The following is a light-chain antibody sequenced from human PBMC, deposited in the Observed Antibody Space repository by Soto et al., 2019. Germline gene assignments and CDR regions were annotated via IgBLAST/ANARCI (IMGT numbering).Light chain of an antibody. CDR3: QQYSSSPPEFT. J-gene: IGKJ3*01. Sequence: EIVLTQSPGTLSVSPGERVTLSCRASQSVNSNYLAWYQQRPGQAPRLLIFGASYRATCIPDRFSGSGSGTDFPLTISRLEPEDFAVYYCQQYSSSPPEFTFGTGTKVDSK. CDR1: QSVNSNY. CDR2: GAS. V-gene: IGKV3-20*01.